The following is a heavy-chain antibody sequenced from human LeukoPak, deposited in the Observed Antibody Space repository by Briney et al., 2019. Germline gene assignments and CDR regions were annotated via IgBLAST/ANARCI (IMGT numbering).Heavy chain of an antibody. Sequence: ASVKVSCKASGYTFTGYYMHWVRQAPGQGLEWMGWINPNSGGTNYAQKFQGRVTMTRDTSISTAYMELSRLRSDGTAVYYCASPVITGTKYDYWGQGTLVTVSS. V-gene: IGHV1-2*02. D-gene: IGHD1-7*01. CDR2: INPNSGGT. J-gene: IGHJ4*02. CDR3: ASPVITGTKYDY. CDR1: GYTFTGYY.